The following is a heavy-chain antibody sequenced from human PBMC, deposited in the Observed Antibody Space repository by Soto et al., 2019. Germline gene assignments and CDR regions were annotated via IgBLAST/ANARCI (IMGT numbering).Heavy chain of an antibody. CDR1: GFTFSSHW. J-gene: IGHJ4*02. CDR3: VRETWVTRLGY. V-gene: IGHV3-74*01. D-gene: IGHD2-21*02. CDR2: INNVGTST. Sequence: EVHLLESGGGLVQPGGSLRLSCAASGFTFSSHWMHWVRHAPGKGLVWVSRINNVGTSTGYADSVRGRFTISRDNEKNTLYLLMNSLRAEDTAVYSCVRETWVTRLGYWGQGTLVTVSS.